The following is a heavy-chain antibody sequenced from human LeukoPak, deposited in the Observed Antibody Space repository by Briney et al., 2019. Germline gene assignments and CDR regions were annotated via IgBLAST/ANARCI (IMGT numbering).Heavy chain of an antibody. J-gene: IGHJ5*02. D-gene: IGHD6-19*01. Sequence: GGSLRLSCAASGFTFSSYAMSWVRQAPGKGLEWVSAISGSGGSTYCADSVKGRFTISRDNSKNTLYLQMNSLRAEDTAVYYCAKLPGYSSGWYEVNWFDPWGQGTLVTVSS. CDR3: AKLPGYSSGWYEVNWFDP. CDR2: ISGSGGST. V-gene: IGHV3-23*01. CDR1: GFTFSSYA.